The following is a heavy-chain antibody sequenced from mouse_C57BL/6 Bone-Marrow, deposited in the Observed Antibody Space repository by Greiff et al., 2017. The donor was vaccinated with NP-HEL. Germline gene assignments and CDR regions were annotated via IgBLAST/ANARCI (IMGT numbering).Heavy chain of an antibody. Sequence: QVQLKQSGPELVKPGASVKISCKASGYTFTDYYINWVKQRPGQGLEWIGWIFPGSGSTYYNEKFKGKATLTVDKSSSTAYMLLSSLTSEDSAVYICARFHYGHYYAMDYWGQGTPVTVSS. V-gene: IGHV1-75*01. J-gene: IGHJ4*01. CDR2: IFPGSGST. D-gene: IGHD1-1*02. CDR3: ARFHYGHYYAMDY. CDR1: GYTFTDYY.